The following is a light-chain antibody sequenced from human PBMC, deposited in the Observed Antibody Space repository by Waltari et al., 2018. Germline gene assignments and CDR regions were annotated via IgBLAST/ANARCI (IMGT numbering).Light chain of an antibody. J-gene: IGKJ1*01. CDR1: QGIRDA. Sequence: DIQMTQSPLSLSASVGDRVTITCRASQGIRDALGWYQQKPGKAPKVLLFAASRLGSGVPSRFSGSGSGTDFTLTISSLQPEDFATYYCQHYYSSPRFGQGTKVEI. CDR3: QHYYSSPR. V-gene: IGKV1-NL1*01. CDR2: AAS.